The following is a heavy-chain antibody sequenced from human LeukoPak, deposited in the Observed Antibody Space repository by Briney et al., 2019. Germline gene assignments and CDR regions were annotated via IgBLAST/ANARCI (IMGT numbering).Heavy chain of an antibody. J-gene: IGHJ5*01. CDR1: GFTFTSYS. Sequence: PGGSLRLSCSASGFTFTSYSMHWVRQAPGKGLEYVSAINDNGGSTYYGDSVKGRFTISRDNSKNTLYLQMSSLRGDDTAIYYCVSRTSSGWYDFWGQGTQVIVSS. CDR3: VSRTSSGWYDF. D-gene: IGHD6-19*01. CDR2: INDNGGST. V-gene: IGHV3-64D*09.